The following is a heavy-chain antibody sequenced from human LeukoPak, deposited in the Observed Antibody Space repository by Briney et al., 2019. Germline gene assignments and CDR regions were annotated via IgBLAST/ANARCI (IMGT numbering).Heavy chain of an antibody. J-gene: IGHJ4*02. Sequence: ASVKVSCKASGYTFTSYGISWVRQAPGQGLEWMGRINPNSGGTNYAQKFQGRVTMTRDTSISTAYMELSRLRSDDTAVYYCARVEATIFGVDRDDYWGQGTLVTVSS. CDR2: INPNSGGT. V-gene: IGHV1-2*06. CDR1: GYTFTSYG. CDR3: ARVEATIFGVDRDDY. D-gene: IGHD3-3*01.